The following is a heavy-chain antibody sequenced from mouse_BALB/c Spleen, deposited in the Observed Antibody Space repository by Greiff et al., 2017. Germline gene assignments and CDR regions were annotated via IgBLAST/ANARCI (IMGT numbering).Heavy chain of an antibody. D-gene: IGHD1-1*01. CDR1: GFTFSSYW. Sequence: EVMLVESGGGLVQPGGSLKLSCAASGFTFSSYWMSWVRQSPEKGLEWVAEIRLKSDNYATHYAESGKGKFTISRDDSKSRLYLQMNSLRAEDTGIYYCTYYGGFAYWGQGTLVTVSA. CDR3: TYYGGFAY. CDR2: IRLKSDNYAT. V-gene: IGHV6-6*02. J-gene: IGHJ3*01.